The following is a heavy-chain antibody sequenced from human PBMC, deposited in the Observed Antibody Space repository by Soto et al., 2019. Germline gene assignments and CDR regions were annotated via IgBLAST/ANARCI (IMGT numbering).Heavy chain of an antibody. D-gene: IGHD2-2*02. J-gene: IGHJ6*02. Sequence: GSLRLCWVGSEFSFSTDSINWVRQAPGKGLEWVSSISSRSDIYYADSVKGRFTISRDNAKNSVSLQMNSLRAEDTAVYYCAREYTAWPLAYGLDVWGQGTTVPVSS. CDR3: AREYTAWPLAYGLDV. V-gene: IGHV3-21*01. CDR2: ISSRSDI. CDR1: EFSFSTDS.